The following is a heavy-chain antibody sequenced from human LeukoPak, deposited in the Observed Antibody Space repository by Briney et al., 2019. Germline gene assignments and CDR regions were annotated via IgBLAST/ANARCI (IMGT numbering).Heavy chain of an antibody. J-gene: IGHJ3*02. CDR1: GGTFSSYA. CDR3: ARGQRSVDAFDI. V-gene: IGHV1-69*13. Sequence: ASVKVSCKASGGTFSSYAISWVRQAPGQGLEWMGGIIPIFGTANYAQKFQGRVTIAADESTSTAYVELSSLRSEDTAVYYCARGQRSVDAFDIWGQGTMVTVSS. CDR2: IIPIFGTA. D-gene: IGHD5-12*01.